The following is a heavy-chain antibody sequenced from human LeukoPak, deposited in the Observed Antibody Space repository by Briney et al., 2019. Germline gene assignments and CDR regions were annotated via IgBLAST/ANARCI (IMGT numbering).Heavy chain of an antibody. CDR1: GGSINSYY. J-gene: IGHJ6*02. CDR3: ARRRYYYDSSGYYPGHMDV. D-gene: IGHD3-22*01. CDR2: IYSSGST. V-gene: IGHV4-4*07. Sequence: SETLSLTCTVSGGSINSYYWSWIRQPAGKGLEWIGRIYSSGSTNYNPSLKSRVTISVDTSKNQFSLKLSSVTAADTAVYYCARRRYYYDSSGYYPGHMDVWGQGTTVTVSS.